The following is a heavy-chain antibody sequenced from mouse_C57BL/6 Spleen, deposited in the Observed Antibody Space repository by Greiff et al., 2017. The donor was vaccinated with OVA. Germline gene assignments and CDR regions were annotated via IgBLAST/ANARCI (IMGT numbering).Heavy chain of an antibody. CDR3: ARSYGSRTRYFDY. V-gene: IGHV7-3*01. J-gene: IGHJ2*01. Sequence: EVQVVESGGGLVQPGGSLSLSCAASGFTFTDYYMSWVRQPPGKALEWLGFIRNKANGYTTEYSASVKGRFTISRDNSQSILYLQMNALRAEDSATYYCARSYGSRTRYFDYWGQGTTLTVSS. CDR1: GFTFTDYY. CDR2: IRNKANGYTT. D-gene: IGHD1-1*01.